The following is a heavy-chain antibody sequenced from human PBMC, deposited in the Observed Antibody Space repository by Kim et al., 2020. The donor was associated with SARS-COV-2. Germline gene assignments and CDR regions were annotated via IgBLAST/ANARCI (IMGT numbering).Heavy chain of an antibody. D-gene: IGHD6-6*01. CDR3: ARDSGIAARLAPNY. J-gene: IGHJ4*02. V-gene: IGHV4-39*07. Sequence: NPSLKSRVTISVDTSKNQFSLKLSSVTAADTAVYYCARDSGIAARLAPNYWGQGTLVTVSS.